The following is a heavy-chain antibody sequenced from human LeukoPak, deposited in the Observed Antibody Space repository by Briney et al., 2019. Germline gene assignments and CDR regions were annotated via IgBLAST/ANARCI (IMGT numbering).Heavy chain of an antibody. CDR2: INQDGTEK. J-gene: IGHJ4*02. CDR1: GFTFTTYW. Sequence: GESLRLSCAASGFTFTTYWMTWVRQAPGKGLEWVANINQDGTEKYYVDSVKGRFTIPRDNAKNSLYLQMNSLRVEDTAVYYCAKVAKYYYGSETYYFFEHWGQGTPVTASS. CDR3: AKVAKYYYGSETYYFFEH. D-gene: IGHD3-10*01. V-gene: IGHV3-7*01.